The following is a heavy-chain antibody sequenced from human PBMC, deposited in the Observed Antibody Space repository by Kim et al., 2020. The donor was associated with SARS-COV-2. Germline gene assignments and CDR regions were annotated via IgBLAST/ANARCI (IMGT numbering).Heavy chain of an antibody. CDR2: INAGNGNT. CDR3: ARGRGDIVATIKGWFDP. D-gene: IGHD5-12*01. Sequence: ASVKVSCKASGYTFTSYAMHWVRQAPGQRLEWMGWINAGNGNTKYSQKFQGRVTITRDTSASTAYMELSSLRSEDTAVYYCARGRGDIVATIKGWFDPWGQGTLVTVSS. V-gene: IGHV1-3*01. CDR1: GYTFTSYA. J-gene: IGHJ5*02.